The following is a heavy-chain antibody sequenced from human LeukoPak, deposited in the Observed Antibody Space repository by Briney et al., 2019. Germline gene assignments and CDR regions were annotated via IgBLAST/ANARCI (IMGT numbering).Heavy chain of an antibody. D-gene: IGHD3-22*01. CDR3: AKDSAYYYDSSGYYYD. J-gene: IGHJ4*02. V-gene: IGHV3-30*18. CDR1: GFTFSDYG. Sequence: PGRSLRLSCAASGFTFSDYGMHWVRQAPGKGLEWVAVISYDGSDKYYADSVKGRFTISRDNSKNTLYLQMNSLRAEDTAMYYCAKDSAYYYDSSGYYYDWGQGTLATVSS. CDR2: ISYDGSDK.